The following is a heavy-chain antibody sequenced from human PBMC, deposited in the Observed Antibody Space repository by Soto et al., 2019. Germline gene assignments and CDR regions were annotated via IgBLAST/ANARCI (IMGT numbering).Heavy chain of an antibody. CDR1: GGSISSYY. Sequence: LETLSLTCKVSGGSISSYYLNWIRQPPGKGLEWIGYISNSGSTNYNPSLKSRVTISVDTSKSQFSLKLSSVTAADTAVYYCARGLYDSSGYYYEWFDPWGQGTLVTVSS. J-gene: IGHJ5*02. CDR3: ARGLYDSSGYYYEWFDP. CDR2: ISNSGST. D-gene: IGHD3-22*01. V-gene: IGHV4-59*01.